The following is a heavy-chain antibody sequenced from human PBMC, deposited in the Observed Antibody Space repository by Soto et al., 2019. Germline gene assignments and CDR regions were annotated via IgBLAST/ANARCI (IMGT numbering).Heavy chain of an antibody. CDR1: GFSLSTIGIR. CDR3: ARMFYVSGTYSEYYFDY. J-gene: IGHJ4*02. V-gene: IGHV2-70*04. CDR2: IDWDDDK. D-gene: IGHD3-22*01. Sequence: SGPTLVNPTQTLTLTCTFSGFSLSTIGIRLSWIRQPPGKALEWLARIDWDDDKFYSTSLKTRLTISKDTSKNQVVLTMTNMDPVDTAKYYCARMFYVSGTYSEYYFDYWGQGTLVTVSS.